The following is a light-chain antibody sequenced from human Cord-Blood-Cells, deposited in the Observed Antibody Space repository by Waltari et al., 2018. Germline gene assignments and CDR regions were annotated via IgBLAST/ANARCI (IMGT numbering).Light chain of an antibody. CDR2: DVS. J-gene: IGLJ1*01. V-gene: IGLV2-14*01. CDR3: SSYTSSSTYV. CDR1: RSAVGGFNY. Sequence: QSALTHPASVSASPGQPITISCTGTRSAVGGFNYVIWYQQHPGKAPKLMIYDVSNRPSGVSNRFAGSKSGNTASLTISGLQAEDEADYYCSSYTSSSTYVFGTGTKVTVL.